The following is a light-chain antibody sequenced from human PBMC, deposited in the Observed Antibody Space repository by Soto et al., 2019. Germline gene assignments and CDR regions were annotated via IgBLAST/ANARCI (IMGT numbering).Light chain of an antibody. V-gene: IGLV1-44*01. CDR2: SNN. Sequence: QSVLTQPPSASGTPGQRVTISCSGSSSNIGRNTVNWYQQFPGTAPKLLMYSNNQRPSGVPDRFSGSKSGTSASLAISGLQSEDEADYYCAAWDDSLNAYVFGTGTKVTVL. CDR3: AAWDDSLNAYV. J-gene: IGLJ1*01. CDR1: SSNIGRNT.